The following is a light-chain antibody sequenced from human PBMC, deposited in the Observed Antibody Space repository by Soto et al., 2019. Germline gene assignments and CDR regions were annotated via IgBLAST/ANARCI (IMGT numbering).Light chain of an antibody. CDR1: QSVSSSY. J-gene: IGKJ1*01. V-gene: IGKV3-20*01. Sequence: NVFSQSSPPLSLSPGERAPPSCRASQSVSSSYLAWYQQKPGQAPRLLIYGASSRATGIPDRFSGSGSGTDFTLTISRLEPEDFAVYYCQQYGSSPGTFGQGTKVDIK. CDR2: GAS. CDR3: QQYGSSPGT.